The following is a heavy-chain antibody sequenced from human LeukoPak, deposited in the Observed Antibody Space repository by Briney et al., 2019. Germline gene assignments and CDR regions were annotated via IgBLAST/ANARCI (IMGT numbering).Heavy chain of an antibody. CDR1: GGSFSGYY. CDR2: INHSGST. V-gene: IGHV4-34*01. J-gene: IGHJ4*02. D-gene: IGHD5-18*01. CDR3: ARTWIQLVDY. Sequence: SETLSLTCAVYGGSFSGYYWSWIRQPPGKGLEWIGEINHSGSTNYNPSLKSRVTISVDTSKNQFSLRLSSVTAADTAVYYCARTWIQLVDYWGQGTLVTVSS.